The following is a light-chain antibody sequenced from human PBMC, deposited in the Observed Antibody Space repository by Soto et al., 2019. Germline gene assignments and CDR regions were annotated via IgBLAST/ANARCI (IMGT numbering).Light chain of an antibody. CDR1: QSISRS. CDR3: QQHGQWPIT. J-gene: IGKJ5*01. V-gene: IGKV3-15*01. Sequence: IVMTQSPATLSVSPGEMATLSFRASQSISRSLAWYRQKPGQAPRLLISDASTRATGIPARFSGSGSGTDFTLTISSLQPEDFATYYCQQHGQWPITFGQGTRLEIK. CDR2: DAS.